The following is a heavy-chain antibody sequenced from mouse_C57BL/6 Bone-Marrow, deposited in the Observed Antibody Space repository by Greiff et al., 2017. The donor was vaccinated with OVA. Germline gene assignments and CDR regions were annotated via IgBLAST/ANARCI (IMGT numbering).Heavy chain of an antibody. J-gene: IGHJ2*01. CDR2: IDPSDSYT. CDR3: ARGGLLRHFDY. Sequence: VQLQQPGAELVRPGTSVKLSCKASGYTFTSYCMHWVKQRPGQGLEWIGVIDPSDSYTNYNQKFKGKATLTVDTSSSTAYMQLSSLTSEDSAVYYCARGGLLRHFDYWGQGTTLTVSS. CDR1: GYTFTSYC. D-gene: IGHD1-1*01. V-gene: IGHV1-59*01.